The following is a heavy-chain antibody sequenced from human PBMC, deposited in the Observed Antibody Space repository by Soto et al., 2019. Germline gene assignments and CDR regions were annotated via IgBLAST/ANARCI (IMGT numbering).Heavy chain of an antibody. J-gene: IGHJ4*02. Sequence: EVQLVESGGGLVQPGGSLRLSCAVSGFTFSSFWMHWVRQAPGEGLVWVSRINTDGSSTSYADSVKGRFTISRDNAKNTMELKMNRPRVEETGNDYRAKGGVDHFCLSYWGQGTLVTVSS. CDR3: AKGGVDHFCLSY. D-gene: IGHD3-16*01. V-gene: IGHV3-74*01. CDR2: INTDGSST. CDR1: GFTFSSFW.